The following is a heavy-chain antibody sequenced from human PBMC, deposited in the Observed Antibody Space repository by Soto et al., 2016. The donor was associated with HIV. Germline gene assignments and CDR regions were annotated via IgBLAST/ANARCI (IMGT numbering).Heavy chain of an antibody. CDR1: GYTFTSYY. CDR3: AREVDTTMVEDY. CDR2: INPSGGST. J-gene: IGHJ4*02. D-gene: IGHD5-18*01. V-gene: IGHV1-46*01. Sequence: QVQLVQSGAEVKKPGASVKVSCKASGYTFTSYYMHWVRQAPGQGLEWMGIINPSGGSTNYAQKFQGRVTMTRDTSTSTFYMELSSLRSEDTAAYYCAREVDTTMVEDYWGQGNPGHRLL.